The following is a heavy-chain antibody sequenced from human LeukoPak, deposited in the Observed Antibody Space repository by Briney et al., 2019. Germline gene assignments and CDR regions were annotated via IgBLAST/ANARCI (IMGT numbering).Heavy chain of an antibody. CDR3: ARQWLVTGGNDY. Sequence: GGSLRLSCAASGFTFSIYSMSWVRQAPGKGLEWVSSIGSSSSYIYYADSVKGRFTISRDNAKNSLYLQMNSLRAEDTAVYYCARQWLVTGGNDYWGQGTLVTVSS. J-gene: IGHJ4*02. D-gene: IGHD6-19*01. CDR1: GFTFSIYS. CDR2: IGSSSSYI. V-gene: IGHV3-21*01.